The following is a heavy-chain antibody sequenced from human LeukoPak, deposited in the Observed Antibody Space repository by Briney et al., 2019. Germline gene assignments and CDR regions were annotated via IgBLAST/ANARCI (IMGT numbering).Heavy chain of an antibody. CDR2: INEDGSQK. V-gene: IGHV3-7*01. D-gene: IGHD3-16*02. Sequence: GGSLRLSCAGSGFTFRSYWMRWVRQAPRKGLEGVGNINEDGSQKNYLDSLRGRFTFSKDNAKNLLFLQMNSLTAEDTAVYYCARIGIWGNDRYWVAYWGQGTLVTVSS. CDR3: ARIGIWGNDRYWVAY. CDR1: GFTFRSYW. J-gene: IGHJ4*02.